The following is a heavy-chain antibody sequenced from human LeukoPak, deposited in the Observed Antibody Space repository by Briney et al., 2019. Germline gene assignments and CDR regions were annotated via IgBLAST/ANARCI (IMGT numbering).Heavy chain of an antibody. CDR3: ARHHNIVIVPTAMGFDY. D-gene: IGHD2-2*01. Sequence: KPSETLSLTCTVSGGSISSSSYYWGWVRQPPGKGLEWIGSVYYFGNTYYSPSLKSRVTISVDTSKNQFSLKLSSVTAADTAVYYCARHHNIVIVPTAMGFDYWGQGTLVTVSS. J-gene: IGHJ4*02. CDR2: VYYFGNT. V-gene: IGHV4-39*01. CDR1: GGSISSSSYY.